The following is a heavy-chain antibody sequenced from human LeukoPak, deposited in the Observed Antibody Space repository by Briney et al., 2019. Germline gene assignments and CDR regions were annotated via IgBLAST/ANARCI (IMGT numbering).Heavy chain of an antibody. CDR3: ARGGGYSYGSFDY. J-gene: IGHJ4*02. D-gene: IGHD5-18*01. Sequence: PGGSLRLSCAVSGFTFRSYGMSWVRQAPGKGLEWVSTISGTGGSTYYADSVKGRFTISRDNSKNTLYLQMNSLRAGDTALYYCARGGGYSYGSFDYWGQGTLVTVSS. V-gene: IGHV3-23*01. CDR1: GFTFRSYG. CDR2: ISGTGGST.